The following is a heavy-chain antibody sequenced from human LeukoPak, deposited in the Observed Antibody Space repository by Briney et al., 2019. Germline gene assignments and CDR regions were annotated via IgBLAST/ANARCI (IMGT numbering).Heavy chain of an antibody. J-gene: IGHJ5*02. CDR3: ARRPNYHGSGSYRRFDP. D-gene: IGHD3-10*01. CDR2: IYYTGT. CDR1: GGSVTDYY. V-gene: IGHV4-59*02. Sequence: SETLSLTCTVSGGSVTDYYWSWIRQSPGKGLEWIGYIYYTGTSYNPSLKSRVTISADTSKNQFSLKLSSVTAADTAVYYCARRPNYHGSGSYRRFDPWGQGTLVTVSS.